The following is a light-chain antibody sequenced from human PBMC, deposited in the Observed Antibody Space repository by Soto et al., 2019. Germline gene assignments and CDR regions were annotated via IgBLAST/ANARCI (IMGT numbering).Light chain of an antibody. CDR1: SSDVGDNY. CDR3: SAYAGSNTFV. CDR2: EVT. Sequence: QSVLAQPPSASGSPGQSVTISCTGTSSDVGDNYVSWYQQHLGKAPKLIIYEVTLRPAGVPDRFAGSKSGNTASLTVAGLQADDEADYYCSAYAGSNTFVFGTGTKLTVL. J-gene: IGLJ1*01. V-gene: IGLV2-8*01.